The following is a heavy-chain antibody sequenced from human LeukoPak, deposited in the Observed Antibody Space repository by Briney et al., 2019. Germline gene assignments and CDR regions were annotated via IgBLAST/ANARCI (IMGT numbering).Heavy chain of an antibody. V-gene: IGHV4-59*01. Sequence: KPSGTLSLTCTVSGGSISSYYWSWIRQPPGKGLEWIGYIYYSGSTNYNPSLKSRVTVSVDTSKNQFSLKLSSVTAADTAVYYCARDLYYGSGDDAFDIWGQGTMVTVSS. D-gene: IGHD3-10*01. J-gene: IGHJ3*02. CDR1: GGSISSYY. CDR2: IYYSGST. CDR3: ARDLYYGSGDDAFDI.